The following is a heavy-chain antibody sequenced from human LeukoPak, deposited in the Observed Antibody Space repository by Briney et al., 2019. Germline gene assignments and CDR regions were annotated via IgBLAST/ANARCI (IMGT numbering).Heavy chain of an antibody. CDR2: INPNSGGT. D-gene: IGHD6-19*01. CDR1: GYTFTGYY. Sequence: ASVKVSCKASGYTFTGYYMHWVRQAPGQGLEWMGWINPNSGGTNYAQKFQGRVTMTRDTSTSTAYMELSRLRSDDTAVYYCARAVAGHECFDPWGQGTLVTVSS. V-gene: IGHV1-2*02. J-gene: IGHJ5*02. CDR3: ARAVAGHECFDP.